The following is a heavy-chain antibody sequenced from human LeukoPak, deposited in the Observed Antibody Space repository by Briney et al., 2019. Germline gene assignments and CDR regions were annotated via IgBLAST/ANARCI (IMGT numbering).Heavy chain of an antibody. CDR2: ISSSSSTI. D-gene: IGHD1-26*01. CDR3: ARGVGTTQFDY. J-gene: IGHJ4*02. Sequence: GGSLRLSCAASGFIFSTYTMNWVRQAPGKGLEWVSYISSSSSTIYYADSVKGRFTVSRDNAENSLYLQMNSLRAEDTAVYYCARGVGTTQFDYWGQGTLVTVSS. V-gene: IGHV3-48*04. CDR1: GFIFSTYT.